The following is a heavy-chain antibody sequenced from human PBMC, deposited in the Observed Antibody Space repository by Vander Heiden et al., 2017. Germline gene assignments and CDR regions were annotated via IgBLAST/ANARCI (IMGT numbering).Heavy chain of an antibody. Sequence: QLQLQESGPGLVNPSETLSLTCTVSGRSISRSRYYWGWIRQPPGKGMEWIGSIYYSGSTYYNPSLKSRVTISVDTSKNQFSLKLSSVTAADTAVYYCARVDTAMVLAFDIWGQGTMVTVSS. CDR1: GRSISRSRYY. CDR2: IYYSGST. V-gene: IGHV4-39*01. J-gene: IGHJ3*02. CDR3: ARVDTAMVLAFDI. D-gene: IGHD5-18*01.